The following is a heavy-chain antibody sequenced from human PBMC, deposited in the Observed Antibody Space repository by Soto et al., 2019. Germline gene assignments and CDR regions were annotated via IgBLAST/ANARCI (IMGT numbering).Heavy chain of an antibody. Sequence: EVQLVESGGGLVQPGGSLRLSCAASGFTFSSYSMNWVGQAPGKGLEWASYISSSSSTIYYADSVKGRFTISRDNAKNSLYLQMNSLRAEDTAVYYCARDAGHMDVWGKGTTVTVSS. CDR3: ARDAGHMDV. CDR1: GFTFSSYS. CDR2: ISSSSSTI. J-gene: IGHJ6*04. V-gene: IGHV3-48*01.